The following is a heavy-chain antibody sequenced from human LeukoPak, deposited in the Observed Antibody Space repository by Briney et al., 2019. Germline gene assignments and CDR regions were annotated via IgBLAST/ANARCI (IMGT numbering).Heavy chain of an antibody. CDR1: GFTVSSNY. CDR2: IYSGGST. J-gene: IGHJ4*02. Sequence: GGSLRLSCAASGFTVSSNYMSWVRQAPGKGLEWVSVIYSGGSTYYADSVKGRFTISRDNSKNTLYLQMNSLRAEDTAVYHCARVQGSYYAPYFDYWGQGTLVTVSS. V-gene: IGHV3-53*01. CDR3: ARVQGSYYAPYFDY. D-gene: IGHD1-26*01.